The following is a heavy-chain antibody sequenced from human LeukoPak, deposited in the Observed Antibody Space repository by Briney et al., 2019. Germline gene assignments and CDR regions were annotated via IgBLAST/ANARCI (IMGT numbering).Heavy chain of an antibody. Sequence: SETLSLTCTVSGGSLSSYYWTWIRQPPGKGLEWIGYIYYSGSTNYNPSLKSRVTTSVDTSKNQFSLKLSSVTVADTAVYYCARGLKFYDILTAYYTFPYSDYWGQGALVTVSS. CDR2: IYYSGST. CDR3: ARGLKFYDILTAYYTFPYSDY. CDR1: GGSLSSYY. J-gene: IGHJ4*02. V-gene: IGHV4-59*01. D-gene: IGHD3-9*01.